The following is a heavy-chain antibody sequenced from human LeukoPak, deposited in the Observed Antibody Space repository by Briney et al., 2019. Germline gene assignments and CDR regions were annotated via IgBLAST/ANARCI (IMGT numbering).Heavy chain of an antibody. CDR2: INPNSGGT. J-gene: IGHJ3*02. D-gene: IGHD3-22*01. Sequence: AXVKVSCXASGYTFTCYYMHWVRQAPGQGLEWMGWINPNSGGTNYAQKFQGRVTMTRDTSISTAYMEMSRLRAEDTAVYYCARTYYXDSSGYRSKEDAFDIWGQGTMVTVSS. CDR3: ARTYYXDSSGYRSKEDAFDI. V-gene: IGHV1-2*02. CDR1: GYTFTCYY.